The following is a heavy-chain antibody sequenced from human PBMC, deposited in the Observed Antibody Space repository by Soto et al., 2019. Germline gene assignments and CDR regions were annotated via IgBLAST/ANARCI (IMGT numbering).Heavy chain of an antibody. CDR3: AKDLGTMIVVPPGSWFDP. Sequence: PGGSLRLSCAASGFTFSSYAMSWVRQAPGKGLEWVSAISGSGGSTYYADSVKGRFTISRDNSKNTLYLQMNSLRAEDTAVYYCAKDLGTMIVVPPGSWFDPWGQGTLVTVSS. D-gene: IGHD3-22*01. J-gene: IGHJ5*02. CDR2: ISGSGGST. V-gene: IGHV3-23*01. CDR1: GFTFSSYA.